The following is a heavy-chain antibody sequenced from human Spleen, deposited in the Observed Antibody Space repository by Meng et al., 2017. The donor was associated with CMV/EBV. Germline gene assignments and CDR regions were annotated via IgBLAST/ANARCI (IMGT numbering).Heavy chain of an antibody. Sequence: GGSLRLSCAASGFTVSSNYMTWVRQAPGKGLEWVATIKQDGSEKYYVDSVKGRFTISRDNAKNSLNLQMNSLRAEDTAVYFCARMRGDFWGQGTLVTVSS. V-gene: IGHV3-7*01. CDR3: ARMRGDF. J-gene: IGHJ4*02. CDR1: GFTVSSNY. CDR2: IKQDGSEK.